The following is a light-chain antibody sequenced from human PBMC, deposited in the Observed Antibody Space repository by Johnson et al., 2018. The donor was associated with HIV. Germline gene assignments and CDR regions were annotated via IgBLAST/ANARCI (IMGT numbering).Light chain of an antibody. CDR1: SSNIGNNY. J-gene: IGLJ1*01. Sequence: QSVLTQPPSVSAAPGQKVAISCSGSSSNIGNNYVSWYQQLPGTAPKLLIYDNNKRPSGIPDRFSASKSGTSATLGYTGLQAGDEADYYCGTWDSSLSAYVFGTGTKVTVL. CDR3: GTWDSSLSAYV. CDR2: DNN. V-gene: IGLV1-51*01.